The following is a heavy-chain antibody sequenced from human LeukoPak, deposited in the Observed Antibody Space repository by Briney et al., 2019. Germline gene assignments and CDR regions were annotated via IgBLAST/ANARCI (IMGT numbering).Heavy chain of an antibody. CDR1: GGSISSYY. J-gene: IGHJ3*02. Sequence: SETLSLTCTVSGGSISSYYWSWVRQPAGKGLEWIGRIYTSGTTDYNPSLKSRVTISVDTSKNLFSLKLTSVTAADTAVYYCARHSAHSSTNDAFDMWGQGTLVTVSS. CDR2: IYTSGTT. V-gene: IGHV4-4*07. D-gene: IGHD6-13*01. CDR3: ARHSAHSSTNDAFDM.